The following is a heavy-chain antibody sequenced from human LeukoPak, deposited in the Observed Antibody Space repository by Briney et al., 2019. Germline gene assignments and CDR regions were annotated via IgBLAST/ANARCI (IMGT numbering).Heavy chain of an antibody. V-gene: IGHV1-18*04. Sequence: ASVKVSCKASGYTFTSYGISWVRQAPGQGLEWMGWISAYSGNTNYAQKLQGSVTMTTDTSTSTAYMELRSLRSDDTAVYYCARDPGLLWFGELLPRTDYGMDVWGKGTTVTVSS. CDR1: GYTFTSYG. CDR3: ARDPGLLWFGELLPRTDYGMDV. CDR2: ISAYSGNT. D-gene: IGHD3-10*01. J-gene: IGHJ6*04.